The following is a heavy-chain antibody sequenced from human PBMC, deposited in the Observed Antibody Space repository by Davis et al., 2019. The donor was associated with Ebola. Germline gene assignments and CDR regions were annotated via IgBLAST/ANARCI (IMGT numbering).Heavy chain of an antibody. Sequence: ASVKVSCKASGYTFSSYAMHWVRQAPGQRLEWMGWINGDIGSTKFSQKFQGRLTITRDTSARTAYMELSSLGSEDTAVYYCARAVAIAAPYYFDYWGQGTLVTVSS. V-gene: IGHV1-3*01. CDR3: ARAVAIAAPYYFDY. D-gene: IGHD2-15*01. CDR1: GYTFSSYA. CDR2: INGDIGST. J-gene: IGHJ4*02.